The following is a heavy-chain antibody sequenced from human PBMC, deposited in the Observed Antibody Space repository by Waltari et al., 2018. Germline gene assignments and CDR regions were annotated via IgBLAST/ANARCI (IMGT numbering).Heavy chain of an antibody. J-gene: IGHJ4*02. D-gene: IGHD1-26*01. Sequence: QVQLVESGGGVVQPGRSLRLSCAASGFTFSSYAMHWVRQAPGKGLEWVAVISYDGSNKYYADSVKGRFSISRDNSKNTLYLQMNSLRAEDTAVYYCARHIVGATLDYWGQGTLVTVSS. CDR2: ISYDGSNK. CDR1: GFTFSSYA. V-gene: IGHV3-30-3*01. CDR3: ARHIVGATLDY.